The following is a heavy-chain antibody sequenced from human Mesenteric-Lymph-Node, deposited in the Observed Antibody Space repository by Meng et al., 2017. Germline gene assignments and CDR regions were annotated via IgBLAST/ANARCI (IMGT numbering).Heavy chain of an antibody. CDR1: GGSFSNYY. V-gene: IGHV4-34*01. J-gene: IGHJ4*02. CDR2: VSHGGTT. Sequence: QVQLQQWGAGLLKPSETLSLTCAVDGGSFSNYYWNWIRQSPGKGLEWIGEVSHGGTTNYNPSLKSRVSISVDTSSNQFSLELTSVTAADTAVYYCATLGLGWSGFDFWGQGTLVTVSS. D-gene: IGHD6-19*01. CDR3: ATLGLGWSGFDF.